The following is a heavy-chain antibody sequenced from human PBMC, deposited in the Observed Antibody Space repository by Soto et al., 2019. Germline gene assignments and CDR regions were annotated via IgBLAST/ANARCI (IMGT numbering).Heavy chain of an antibody. Sequence: GGSLRLSCAASGFTFSSYAMHWVRQAPGKGLEWVAVISYDGSNKYYADSVKGRFTISRDNSKNTLYLQMNSLRAEDTAVYYCERDGYSVEDFDYWGQGTLVTVSS. CDR1: GFTFSSYA. D-gene: IGHD6-13*01. CDR2: ISYDGSNK. V-gene: IGHV3-30-3*01. J-gene: IGHJ4*02. CDR3: ERDGYSVEDFDY.